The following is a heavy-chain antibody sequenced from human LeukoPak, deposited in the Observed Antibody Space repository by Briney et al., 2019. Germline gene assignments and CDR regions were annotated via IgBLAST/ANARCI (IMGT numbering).Heavy chain of an antibody. CDR2: ISSSSSTI. Sequence: QPGGSLRLSCAASGFTFSSYSMNWVRQAPGKGLEWVSYISSSSSTIYYADSVKGRFTISRDNAKNSLYLQMNSLRAEDTAVYYCASEEGLYSYGYFDYWGQGTLVTVSS. D-gene: IGHD5-18*01. J-gene: IGHJ4*02. CDR3: ASEEGLYSYGYFDY. V-gene: IGHV3-48*01. CDR1: GFTFSSYS.